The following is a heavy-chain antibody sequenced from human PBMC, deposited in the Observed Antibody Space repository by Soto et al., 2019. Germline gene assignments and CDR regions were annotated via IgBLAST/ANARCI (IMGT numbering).Heavy chain of an antibody. CDR1: GDSIASGGYY. J-gene: IGHJ4*02. V-gene: IGHV4-31*03. CDR3: ARKQAGNFSGIAY. CDR2: IYGSGGSGST. D-gene: IGHD1-1*01. Sequence: SETLSLTCTVTGDSIASGGYYWSWIRQHPGKGLEWLGYIYGSGGSGSTLYNPSLKSRITLSVDTSKTQFSLNLSSVTVAAPAVYFCARKQAGNFSGIAYWGRGTLVTVSS.